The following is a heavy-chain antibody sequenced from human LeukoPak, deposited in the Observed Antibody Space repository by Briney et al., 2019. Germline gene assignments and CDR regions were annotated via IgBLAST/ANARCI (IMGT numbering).Heavy chain of an antibody. CDR2: ISSSSTII. Sequence: GSLRLSCAASGFTFSSYELYWVRQAPGKGLDWISYISSSSTIIKYADSVRGRFTISRDDARESLYLQMSSLRADDTAIYYCGASRQYVGAFDIWGQGTLVTVSS. CDR3: GASRQYVGAFDI. D-gene: IGHD3-16*01. J-gene: IGHJ3*02. V-gene: IGHV3-48*03. CDR1: GFTFSSYE.